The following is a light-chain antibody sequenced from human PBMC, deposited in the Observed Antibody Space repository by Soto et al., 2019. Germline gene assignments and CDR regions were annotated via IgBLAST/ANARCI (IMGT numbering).Light chain of an antibody. CDR3: HQRSNWPPT. CDR2: DVS. Sequence: ENVLTQSPATLSLSPGERATLSCRASQSVSSNLAWYQQKPGQAPRLLIFDVSNRATGIPVRFSGSGSGTDFTLTISSLQPEDFAVYYCHQRSNWPPTFGGGTKVDIK. J-gene: IGKJ4*01. V-gene: IGKV3-11*01. CDR1: QSVSSN.